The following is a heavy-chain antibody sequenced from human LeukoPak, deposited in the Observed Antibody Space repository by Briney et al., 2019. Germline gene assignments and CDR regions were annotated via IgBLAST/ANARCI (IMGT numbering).Heavy chain of an antibody. V-gene: IGHV1-69*01. CDR2: IIPIFGTA. CDR3: ARGWSVVTAISVFDY. Sequence: ASVKVSCKASGGTFSSYAISWVRQAPGQGLEWMGGIIPIFGTANYAQKSQGRVTITADESTSTAYMELSSLRSEDTAVYYCARGWSVVTAISVFDYWGQGTLVTVSS. D-gene: IGHD2-21*02. CDR1: GGTFSSYA. J-gene: IGHJ4*02.